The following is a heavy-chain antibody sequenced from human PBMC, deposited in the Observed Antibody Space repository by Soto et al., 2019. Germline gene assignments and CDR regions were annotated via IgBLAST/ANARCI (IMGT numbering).Heavy chain of an antibody. CDR2: IIPLFGTA. J-gene: IGHJ4*02. Sequence: QVQLVQSGADVKKPGSSVKVSCQASGVTVSSETLGWVRQAPGQGLEWVGGIIPLFGTASYAQKFQGRVTITADESTSTVYMELSSLRSDDTAVYFCATELGENPASPFDAWGQGTLVTVSS. D-gene: IGHD3-10*01. CDR3: ATELGENPASPFDA. CDR1: GVTVSSET. V-gene: IGHV1-69*01.